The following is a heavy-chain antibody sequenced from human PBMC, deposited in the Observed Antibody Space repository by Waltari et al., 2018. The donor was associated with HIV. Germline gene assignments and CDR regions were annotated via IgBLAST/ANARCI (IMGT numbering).Heavy chain of an antibody. CDR1: GYTFTSYD. D-gene: IGHD4-17*01. J-gene: IGHJ4*02. V-gene: IGHV1-8*01. Sequence: QVQLVQSGAEVKKPGASVKVSCKASGYTFTSYDINWVRQYTGQGLEWLGWMNPNSGNTGYAQRFQGRVTMTRNTSISTAYMELGSLRSEDTAVYFCARGPQDYPKYYFDYWGQGTLVTVSS. CDR3: ARGPQDYPKYYFDY. CDR2: MNPNSGNT.